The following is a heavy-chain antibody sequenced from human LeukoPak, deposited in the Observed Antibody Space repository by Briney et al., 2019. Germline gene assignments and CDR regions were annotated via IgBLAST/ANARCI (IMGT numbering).Heavy chain of an antibody. D-gene: IGHD2-21*02. J-gene: IGHJ3*02. V-gene: IGHV3-23*01. CDR3: AKPVVLVVTKSDAFDI. Sequence: PGGSLRLSCAASGFTFSSYAMSWVRQAPGKGLEWVSAISGSGGSTYYADSVKGRFTISRDNSKNTLYLQMNSLRAEDTAVYYCAKPVVLVVTKSDAFDIWGQGTMVTVSS. CDR2: ISGSGGST. CDR1: GFTFSSYA.